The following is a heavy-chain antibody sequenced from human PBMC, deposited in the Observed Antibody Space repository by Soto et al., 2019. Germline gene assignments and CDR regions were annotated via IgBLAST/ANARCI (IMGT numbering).Heavy chain of an antibody. CDR1: GGSISKNGYS. V-gene: IGHV4-30-2*01. Sequence: QLHLQESGSGLVKPSQTLSLTCAVSGGSISKNGYSWSWLRQPPRKGLEWIGSIYHSGSTYYNPSLKSRVSISVDSSNNRFSLNLSSVTAADTAVYYCARTVTTGPFFDFWGQGTLVTVSS. CDR3: ARTVTTGPFFDF. D-gene: IGHD4-17*01. J-gene: IGHJ4*02. CDR2: IYHSGST.